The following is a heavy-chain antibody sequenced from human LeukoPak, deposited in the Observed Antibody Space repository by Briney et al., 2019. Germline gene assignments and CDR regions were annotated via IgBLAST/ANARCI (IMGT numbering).Heavy chain of an antibody. D-gene: IGHD3-10*01. J-gene: IGHJ4*02. CDR3: AKDRESYYGSGSYYDY. V-gene: IGHV3-30*04. Sequence: GGSLRLSCAASGFTFSSYVMHWVRQAPGKGLEWVAIISYDGSNEYYADSVKGRFTISRDNSKNTLYLQMNSLRAEDTAVYYCAKDRESYYGSGSYYDYWGQGTLVTVSS. CDR2: ISYDGSNE. CDR1: GFTFSSYV.